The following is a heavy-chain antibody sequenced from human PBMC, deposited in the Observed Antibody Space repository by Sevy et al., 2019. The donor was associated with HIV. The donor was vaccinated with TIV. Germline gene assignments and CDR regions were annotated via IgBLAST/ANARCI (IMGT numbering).Heavy chain of an antibody. J-gene: IGHJ4*02. CDR3: TTDREYGDYKGGFDY. D-gene: IGHD4-17*01. CDR2: IRSNADGGTT. CDR1: GFTFTNAW. V-gene: IGHV3-15*01. Sequence: GGSQRLSCTTSGFTFTNAWMGWVRQAPGKGLEWVGRIRSNADGGTTDYAAPLKGRFTITRDDSKNTLYLQMNILKSADTAVYYCTTDREYGDYKGGFDYWGQGTLVTVSS.